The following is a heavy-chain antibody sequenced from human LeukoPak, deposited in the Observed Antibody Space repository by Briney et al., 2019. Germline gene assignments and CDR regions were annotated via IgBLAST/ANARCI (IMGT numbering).Heavy chain of an antibody. D-gene: IGHD3-22*01. Sequence: SETLSLTCAVYGGSFSGYYWSWIRQHPGKGLEWIGYIYYSGSTYYNPSLKSRVTISVDTSKNQFSLKLSSVTAADTAVYYCARGYTYYYDSSGYYFDYWGQGTLVTVSS. J-gene: IGHJ4*02. CDR2: IYYSGST. CDR3: ARGYTYYYDSSGYYFDY. V-gene: IGHV4-31*11. CDR1: GGSFSGYY.